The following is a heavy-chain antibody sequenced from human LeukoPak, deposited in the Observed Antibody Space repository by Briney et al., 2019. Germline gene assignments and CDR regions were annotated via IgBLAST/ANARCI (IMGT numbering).Heavy chain of an antibody. CDR1: GDSISSSNCY. J-gene: IGHJ4*02. Sequence: SETLSLTCTVSGDSISSSNCYWGWLRQPPGRGLEWIGSIYFSGGTYYNASLKSRVTISVDTSKNQFSLKLSSVTAADTAVYYCARETTDYYYDSSGYLHWGQGTLVTVSS. V-gene: IGHV4-39*07. D-gene: IGHD3-22*01. CDR2: IYFSGGT. CDR3: ARETTDYYYDSSGYLH.